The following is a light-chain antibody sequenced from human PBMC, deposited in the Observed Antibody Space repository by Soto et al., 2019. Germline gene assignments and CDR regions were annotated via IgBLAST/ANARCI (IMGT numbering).Light chain of an antibody. V-gene: IGKV3-20*01. CDR1: QSVRSSY. Sequence: WTLYPGTLSLSPGERATLNCRAGQSVRSSYLARYQQQPGQAPRLLIHGASRRATGIPDRFSGSGSGTDLTLTINRLEPEDIAVYFCHPYGDRWPFGQVAKVAIK. CDR2: GAS. CDR3: HPYGDRWP. J-gene: IGKJ1*01.